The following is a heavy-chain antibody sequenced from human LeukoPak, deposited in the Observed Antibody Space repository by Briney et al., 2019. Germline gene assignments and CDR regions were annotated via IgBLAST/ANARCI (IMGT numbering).Heavy chain of an antibody. V-gene: IGHV4-59*01. CDR1: GGSISSYY. D-gene: IGHD5-24*01. Sequence: SETLSLTCTVSGGSISSYYWSWIRQPPGKGLEWIWYIYYSGSTKYNPSLKSRVTISVDTSKNQFSLKLSSVTAADTAVYYCARVEMATITIDYWGEGTLVTVSS. J-gene: IGHJ4*02. CDR2: IYYSGST. CDR3: ARVEMATITIDY.